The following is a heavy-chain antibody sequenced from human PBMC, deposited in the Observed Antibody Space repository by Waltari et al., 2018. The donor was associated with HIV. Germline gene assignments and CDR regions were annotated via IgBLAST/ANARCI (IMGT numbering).Heavy chain of an antibody. D-gene: IGHD3-10*01. CDR3: VRDVYYGSGKFDY. CDR2: ISSGSSTI. V-gene: IGHV3-48*03. J-gene: IGHJ4*02. Sequence: EVQLVESGGGLVQPGGSLRLSCAASGFTFRTYEMNWVRQAPGKGLEWVSYISSGSSTIYYADSVKGRFTISRDNAKNSLYLQMNSLRAEDTAVYYCVRDVYYGSGKFDYWGQGTLVTVSS. CDR1: GFTFRTYE.